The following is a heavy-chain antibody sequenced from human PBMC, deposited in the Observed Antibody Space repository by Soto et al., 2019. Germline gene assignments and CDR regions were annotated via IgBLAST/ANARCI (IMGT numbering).Heavy chain of an antibody. CDR2: ISYDGSNK. CDR1: GFTFSSYG. Sequence: QVQLVESGGGVVQPGRSLRLSCAASGFTFSSYGMHWVRQAPGKGLEWVAVISYDGSNKYYADSVKGRFTISRDNSKNTXXLQMNSLRAEDTAVYYCANGRDYYDSSGFNHAFDIWGQGTMVTVSS. D-gene: IGHD3-22*01. CDR3: ANGRDYYDSSGFNHAFDI. J-gene: IGHJ3*02. V-gene: IGHV3-30*18.